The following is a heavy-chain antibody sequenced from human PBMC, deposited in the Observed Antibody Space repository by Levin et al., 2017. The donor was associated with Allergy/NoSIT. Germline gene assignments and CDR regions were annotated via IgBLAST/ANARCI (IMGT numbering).Heavy chain of an antibody. J-gene: IGHJ4*02. V-gene: IGHV3-23*01. CDR1: GFTVSNYA. CDR2: ISGGGGGT. CDR3: EGSWT. D-gene: IGHD3/OR15-3a*01. Sequence: GGSLRLSCAASGFTVSNYAMGWVRQRPGEGLEWVSGISGGGGGTHYADFVRGRFIISSDTSRNKLSPEMNDLRAEDTARYRWEGSWTWGQGTLVTVSS.